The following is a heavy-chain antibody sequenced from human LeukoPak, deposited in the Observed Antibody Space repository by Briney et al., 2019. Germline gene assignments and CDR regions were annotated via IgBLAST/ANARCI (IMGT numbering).Heavy chain of an antibody. Sequence: PSGTLSLTCAVYGGSFSGYDWSWIRQPPGKGLEWIGEINQRGRANYNPSLKSRVIISVDRSKNQFSLKLSSVTAADAAVYYCARKAVTGYDSWGQGTLVTVSS. J-gene: IGHJ4*02. CDR1: GGSFSGYD. D-gene: IGHD3-9*01. CDR3: ARKAVTGYDS. V-gene: IGHV4-34*01. CDR2: INQRGRA.